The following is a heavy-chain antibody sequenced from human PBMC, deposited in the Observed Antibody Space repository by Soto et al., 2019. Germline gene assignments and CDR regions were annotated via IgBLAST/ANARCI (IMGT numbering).Heavy chain of an antibody. D-gene: IGHD3-22*01. CDR3: ARDFYKYYDSSGYYRAPAY. Sequence: PGGSLRLSCAASGFTFSSYSMNWVRQAPGKGLEWVSYIRSSSSTIYYADSVKGRFPVSRDNYRNAVVGQMNSLRAEDTAVYYCARDFYKYYDSSGYYRAPAYWGQGTLVTVSS. CDR2: IRSSSSTI. J-gene: IGHJ4*02. CDR1: GFTFSSYS. V-gene: IGHV3-48*01.